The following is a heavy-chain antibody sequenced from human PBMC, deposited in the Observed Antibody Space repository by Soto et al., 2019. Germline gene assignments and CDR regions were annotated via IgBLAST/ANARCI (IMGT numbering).Heavy chain of an antibody. Sequence: EVQLLESGGGLVQPGGSLRLSCAASGFTFSSYAMSWVRQAPGKGLEWVSAISGSGGSTYYADSVKGRFTISRDNSKNTLYLQMNSLRAEDTAVYYCAKVFATAPFIAAAGLLDYWGQGTLVTVSS. CDR3: AKVFATAPFIAAAGLLDY. V-gene: IGHV3-23*01. D-gene: IGHD6-13*01. CDR1: GFTFSSYA. J-gene: IGHJ4*02. CDR2: ISGSGGST.